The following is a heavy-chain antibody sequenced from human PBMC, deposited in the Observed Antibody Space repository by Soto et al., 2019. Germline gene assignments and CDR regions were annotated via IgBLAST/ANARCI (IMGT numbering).Heavy chain of an antibody. CDR2: IYYSGST. Sequence: SETLSLTCTVSGGSVSSGSYYWILIRQPPGKGLEWIGYIYYSGSTNYNPSLKSRVTISVDTSKNQFSLKLSSVTAADTAVYYGARTDYLSPFDYWGQGTLVTVSS. D-gene: IGHD4-17*01. J-gene: IGHJ4*02. CDR3: ARTDYLSPFDY. CDR1: GGSVSSGSYY. V-gene: IGHV4-61*01.